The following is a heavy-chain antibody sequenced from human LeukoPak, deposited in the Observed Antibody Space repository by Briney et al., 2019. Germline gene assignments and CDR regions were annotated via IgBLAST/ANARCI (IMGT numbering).Heavy chain of an antibody. CDR3: ARDYRTVVGALDP. CDR1: GYTFTGYY. V-gene: IGHV1-2*02. D-gene: IGHD1-26*01. J-gene: IGHJ5*02. CDR2: ITPNSGGT. Sequence: ASVKVSCKASGYTFTGYYMHWVRQAPGQGLEWMGGITPNSGGTNYAQKFQGRVTMTRDTSISTAYMELSRLRSDDTAVYYCARDYRTVVGALDPWGQGTLVTVSS.